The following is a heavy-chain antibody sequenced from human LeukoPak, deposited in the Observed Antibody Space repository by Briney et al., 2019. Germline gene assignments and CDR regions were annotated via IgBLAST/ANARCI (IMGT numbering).Heavy chain of an antibody. V-gene: IGHV4-30-2*01. Sequence: TLSLTCAVSGGSISSGGYSWSWIRQPPGKGLEWIGYIYHSGSTYYNPSLKSRVTISVDRSKNQFSLKLSSVTAADTAVYYCARGSLSRSYVLVYWGQGTLVTVSS. CDR2: IYHSGST. CDR3: ARGSLSRSYVLVY. J-gene: IGHJ4*02. D-gene: IGHD2-8*02. CDR1: GGSISSGGYS.